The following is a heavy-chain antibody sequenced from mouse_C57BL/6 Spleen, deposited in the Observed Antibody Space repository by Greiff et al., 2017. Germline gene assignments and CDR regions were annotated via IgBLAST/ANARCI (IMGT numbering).Heavy chain of an antibody. CDR3: ARAVLYYGNSAWLAY. D-gene: IGHD2-1*01. V-gene: IGHV5-6*01. Sequence: EVQLVESGGDLVKPGGSLKLSCAASGFTFSSYGMSWVRQTPDKRLEWVGTISSGGSYTDYPDSVKGLFTITRGKAKNTLYLQMSSLKSEDTAMYYWARAVLYYGNSAWLAYWGQGTLVTVSA. CDR1: GFTFSSYG. CDR2: ISSGGSYT. J-gene: IGHJ3*01.